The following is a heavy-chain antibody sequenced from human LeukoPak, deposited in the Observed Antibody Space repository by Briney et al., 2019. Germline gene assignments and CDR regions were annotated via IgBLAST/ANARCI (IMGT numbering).Heavy chain of an antibody. CDR2: IYYSGST. D-gene: IGHD3-3*01. Sequence: SETLSLTCTVSGGSISSHYWSGIRQPPGKGLEWIGYIYYSGSTNYNPSLKSRVTISVDTSKNQFSLKLSSVTAADTAVYYCARGIFYDFWSGYYGADYYYYYMDVWGKGTTVTVSS. J-gene: IGHJ6*03. CDR1: GGSISSHY. CDR3: ARGIFYDFWSGYYGADYYYYYMDV. V-gene: IGHV4-59*11.